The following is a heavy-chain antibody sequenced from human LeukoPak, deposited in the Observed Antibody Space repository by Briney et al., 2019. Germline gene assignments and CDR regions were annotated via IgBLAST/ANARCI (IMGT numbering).Heavy chain of an antibody. CDR3: AGGGFYCGGDCYVDY. Sequence: SETLSLTCAVYGGSFSPYYWSWIRQPPGKGLEWIGEINHSGSTNYNPSLKSRVTISVDTSKNQFSLRLSSVTAADTAVYYCAGGGFYCGGDCYVDYWGQGTLVTVSS. D-gene: IGHD2-21*02. V-gene: IGHV4-34*01. CDR2: INHSGST. J-gene: IGHJ4*02. CDR1: GGSFSPYY.